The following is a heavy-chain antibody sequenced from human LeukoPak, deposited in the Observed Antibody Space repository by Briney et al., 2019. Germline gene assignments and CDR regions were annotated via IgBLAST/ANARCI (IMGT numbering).Heavy chain of an antibody. CDR2: ISSSGSTI. V-gene: IGHV3-48*03. CDR1: GFTFSSYE. CDR3: AKDIAAAGGPCAY. J-gene: IGHJ4*02. D-gene: IGHD6-13*01. Sequence: GGSLRLSCAASGFTFSSYEMNWVRQAPGKGLEWVSYISSSGSTIYYADSVKGRFTISRDNSKNTLFLQMNSLRAEDTAVYYCAKDIAAAGGPCAYWGRGTLVTVSS.